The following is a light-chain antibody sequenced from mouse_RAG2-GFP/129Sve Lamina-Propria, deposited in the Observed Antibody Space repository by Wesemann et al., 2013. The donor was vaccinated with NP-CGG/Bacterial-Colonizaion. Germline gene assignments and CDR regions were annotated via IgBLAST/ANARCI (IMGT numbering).Light chain of an antibody. CDR2: WAS. J-gene: IGKJ5*01. CDR1: QSLLYSSNQKNY. V-gene: IGKV8-30*01. CDR3: QQYYSYPLT. Sequence: DIVMSQSPSSLAVSVGEKVTMSCKSSQSLLYSSNQKNYLAWYQQKPGQSPKLLIYWASTRESGVPDRFTGSGSGTDFTLTISNMQSEDLADYFCQQYYSYPLTFGAGTKLELK.